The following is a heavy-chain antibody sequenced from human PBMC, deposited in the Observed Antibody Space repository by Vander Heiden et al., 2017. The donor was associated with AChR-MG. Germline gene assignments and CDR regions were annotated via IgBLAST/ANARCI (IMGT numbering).Heavy chain of an antibody. CDR1: GFTFSSYG. V-gene: IGHV3-30*18. CDR3: AKDRRELLQYYYYYMDV. J-gene: IGHJ6*03. Sequence: QVQLVESGGGVVQPGRSLRLSCAASGFTFSSYGMHWVRQAPGKGLEWVAVISYDGSNKYYADSVKGRFTISRDNSKNTLYLQMNSLRAEDTAVYYCAKDRRELLQYYYYYMDVWGKGTTVTVSS. D-gene: IGHD1-7*01. CDR2: ISYDGSNK.